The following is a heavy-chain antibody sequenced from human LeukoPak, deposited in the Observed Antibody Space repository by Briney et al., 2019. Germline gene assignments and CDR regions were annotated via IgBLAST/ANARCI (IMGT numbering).Heavy chain of an antibody. CDR2: IRSKANSYAT. V-gene: IGHV3-73*01. Sequence: GGSLRLSCAASGFTFSGSAMHWVRQASGKGLEWVGRIRSKANSYATAYAASVKGRFTISRDNAKNSLYLQMNSLRAEDTAVYYCARGLPTYYYGSGSYYTGKDAFDIWGQGTMVTVSS. J-gene: IGHJ3*02. CDR3: ARGLPTYYYGSGSYYTGKDAFDI. CDR1: GFTFSGSA. D-gene: IGHD3-10*01.